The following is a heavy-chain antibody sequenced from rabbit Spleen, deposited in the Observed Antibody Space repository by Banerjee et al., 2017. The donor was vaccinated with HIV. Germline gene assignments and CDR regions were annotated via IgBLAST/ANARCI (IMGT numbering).Heavy chain of an antibody. CDR1: GFSFSSNYY. CDR2: IYTGSDST. Sequence: QSLEESGRGLVQPEGSLTLTCTASGFSFSSNYYMCWVRQAPGKGLEWIGCIYTGSDSTAYASWAKGRFTVSKTSSTTVTLQLNSLTAADTATYFCARFYAGYGDFGYAAMWGQGTLVTVS. D-gene: IGHD7-1*01. CDR3: ARFYAGYGDFGYAAM. J-gene: IGHJ4*01. V-gene: IGHV1S40*01.